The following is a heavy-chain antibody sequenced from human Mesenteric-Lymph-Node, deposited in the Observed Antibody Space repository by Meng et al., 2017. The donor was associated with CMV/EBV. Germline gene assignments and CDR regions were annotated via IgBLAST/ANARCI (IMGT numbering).Heavy chain of an antibody. CDR2: IYHSGST. V-gene: IGHV4-4*02. J-gene: IGHJ4*02. Sequence: CAVSGGSISSSNWWSWVRQPPGKGLEWIGEIYHSGSTNYNPSLKSRVTISVDKSKNQFSLKLSSVTAADTAVYYCARVEVGAIGSDYWGQGTLVTVSS. D-gene: IGHD1-26*01. CDR1: GGSISSSNW. CDR3: ARVEVGAIGSDY.